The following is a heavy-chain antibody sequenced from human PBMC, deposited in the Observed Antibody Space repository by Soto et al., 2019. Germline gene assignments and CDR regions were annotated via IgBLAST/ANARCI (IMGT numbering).Heavy chain of an antibody. Sequence: SETLSLTCAVSGGSISSGGYSWSWIRQPPGKGLEWIGYIYHSGSTYYNPSLKSRVTISVDTSKNQFSLKLSSVTAADTAVYYCARGYYDILTGQYYFDYWGQGTLVTVSS. CDR3: ARGYYDILTGQYYFDY. CDR1: GGSISSGGYS. CDR2: IYHSGST. D-gene: IGHD3-9*01. V-gene: IGHV4-30-2*02. J-gene: IGHJ4*02.